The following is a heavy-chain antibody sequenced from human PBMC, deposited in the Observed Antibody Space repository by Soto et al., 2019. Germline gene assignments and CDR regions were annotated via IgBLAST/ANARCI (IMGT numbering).Heavy chain of an antibody. V-gene: IGHV4-39*01. CDR1: GGSISSSSYY. CDR3: ARHYYGDPSIGMDA. D-gene: IGHD4-17*01. Sequence: QLQLQESGPGLVKPSETLSLTCTVSGGSISSSSYYWGWIRQPPGKGLEWIGRIYYSGSTYYNPSLKSRVTISVDTSKNQFSLKLSSVTAADTAVYYCARHYYGDPSIGMDAWGQGTTVTVSS. J-gene: IGHJ6*02. CDR2: IYYSGST.